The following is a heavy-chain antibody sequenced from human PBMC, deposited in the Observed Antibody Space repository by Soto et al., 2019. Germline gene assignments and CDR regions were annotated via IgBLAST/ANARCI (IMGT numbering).Heavy chain of an antibody. V-gene: IGHV5-51*01. CDR1: GYKFTTYW. J-gene: IGHJ4*02. D-gene: IGHD3-22*01. CDR3: ARTGRYYDSSGSGPDY. Sequence: GESLKISCKGGGYKFTTYWIGWVRQMPGKGLEWMAIIYPDDSDSRYSPSFQGQVTISADKSISTAYLQWSSLKASDTAMYYCARTGRYYDSSGSGPDYWGQGTLVTVSS. CDR2: IYPDDSDS.